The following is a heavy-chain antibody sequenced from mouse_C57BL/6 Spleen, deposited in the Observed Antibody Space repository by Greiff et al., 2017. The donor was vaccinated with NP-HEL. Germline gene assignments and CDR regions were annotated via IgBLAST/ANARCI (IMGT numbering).Heavy chain of an antibody. D-gene: IGHD2-3*01. CDR1: GFSLSTFGMG. Sequence: QVQLKQSGPGILQPSQTLSLTCSFSGFSLSTFGMGVGWIRQPSGKGLEWLAHIWWDDDKYYNPALKSRLTISKDTSKNQVFLKVANGDTADTATYYCARRAGGWLLRGYFDVWGTGTTGTVSS. CDR2: IWWDDDK. J-gene: IGHJ1*03. V-gene: IGHV8-8*01. CDR3: ARRAGGWLLRGYFDV.